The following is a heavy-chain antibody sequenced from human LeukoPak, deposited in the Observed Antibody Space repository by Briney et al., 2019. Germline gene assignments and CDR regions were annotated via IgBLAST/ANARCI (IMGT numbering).Heavy chain of an antibody. CDR2: ISYDGSNK. J-gene: IGHJ4*02. CDR1: GFTFSSYA. Sequence: GGSLRLSCAASGFTFSSYAMHWVRQAPGKGLEWVAVISYDGSNKYYADSVKGRFTISRDNSKNTLYLQMNSLRAEDTAVYYCARAAINIPGVRVSFDYWGQGTLVTVSS. D-gene: IGHD2-2*01. V-gene: IGHV3-30*04. CDR3: ARAAINIPGVRVSFDY.